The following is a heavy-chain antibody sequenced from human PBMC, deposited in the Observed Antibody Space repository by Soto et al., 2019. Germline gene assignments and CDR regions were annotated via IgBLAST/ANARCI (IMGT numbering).Heavy chain of an antibody. D-gene: IGHD4-4*01. V-gene: IGHV6-1*01. J-gene: IGHJ4*02. Sequence: SQTLSLTCAISGDSVSSNSAAWNWIRQSPSRGLEWLGRTYYRSKWYNDYAVSVKSRITINPDTSKNQFSLQLNSATPEDTAVYYCARDGRMSVPNNLRFDNWAQGTLVTVSS. CDR1: GDSVSSNSAA. CDR3: ARDGRMSVPNNLRFDN. CDR2: TYYRSKWYN.